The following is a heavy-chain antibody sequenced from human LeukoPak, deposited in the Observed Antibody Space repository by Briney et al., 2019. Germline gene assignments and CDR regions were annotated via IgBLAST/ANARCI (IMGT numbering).Heavy chain of an antibody. CDR3: ARNLDSSGYLLDY. J-gene: IGHJ4*02. V-gene: IGHV3-53*01. CDR1: GFTVSSNY. D-gene: IGHD3-22*01. CDR2: IYSGGST. Sequence: GGSLRLXCAASGFTVSSNYMSWVRQAPGKGLEWVSVIYSGGSTYYADSVKGRFTISRDNSKNTLYLQMNSLRAEDTAVYYCARNLDSSGYLLDYWGLGTLVTVSS.